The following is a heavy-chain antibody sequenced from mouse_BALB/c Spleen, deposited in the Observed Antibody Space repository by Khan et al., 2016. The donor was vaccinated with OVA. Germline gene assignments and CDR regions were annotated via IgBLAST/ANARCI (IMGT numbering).Heavy chain of an antibody. CDR2: IWSGGST. CDR1: GFSLTTYG. J-gene: IGHJ3*01. D-gene: IGHD2-4*01. V-gene: IGHV2-2*02. Sequence: QVQLKQSGPGLVQPSQSLSITCTVSGFSLTTYGVHWVRQSPGKGLEWLGVIWSGGSTDYNAPFISRLSISKDSSKSQVFFKMNSLQVNDTARYYCARNYDYDEGLAYWGQGTLVTVSA. CDR3: ARNYDYDEGLAY.